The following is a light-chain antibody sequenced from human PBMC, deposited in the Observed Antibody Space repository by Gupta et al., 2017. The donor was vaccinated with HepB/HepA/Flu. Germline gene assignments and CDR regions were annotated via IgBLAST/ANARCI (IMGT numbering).Light chain of an antibody. CDR3: SSYSRGGTWV. J-gene: IGLJ3*02. Sequence: QSALTQPASVSESPGQSITISCTGTSNDIGIYNYVSWFQQHPGKAPKVIISNVSNRPSGVSNRFSGSKSGNTASLIISGLQAEDEADYYCSSYSRGGTWVFGGGTKLTVL. CDR2: NVS. V-gene: IGLV2-14*03. CDR1: SNDIGIYNY.